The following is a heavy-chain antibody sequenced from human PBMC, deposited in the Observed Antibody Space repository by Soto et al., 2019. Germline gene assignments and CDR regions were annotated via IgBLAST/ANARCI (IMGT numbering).Heavy chain of an antibody. Sequence: EVQLLESGGGLGRPGGSLRLSCTTSGFPFSNFAMSWVRQAPGKGLEWVSTIGGRADNTYYVDPVKGRFTISRDMSNSTLFLQSNSLGGEDTAVYYCAMGFEFGELSYWGQGTPVSVSS. CDR1: GFPFSNFA. CDR3: AMGFEFGELSY. CDR2: IGGRADNT. V-gene: IGHV3-23*01. D-gene: IGHD3-10*01. J-gene: IGHJ4*02.